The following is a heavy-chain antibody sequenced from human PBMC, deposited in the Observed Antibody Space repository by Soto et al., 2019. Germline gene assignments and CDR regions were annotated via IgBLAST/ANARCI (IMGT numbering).Heavy chain of an antibody. D-gene: IGHD5-18*01. CDR3: TFRLDSAMVFYGMDV. CDR1: GFAFSNAW. J-gene: IGHJ6*02. V-gene: IGHV3-15*07. Sequence: EVQLVESGGGLVKPGGSLRLSCAASGFAFSNAWMNWVRQAPGKGLEWVGRIKSKSDAGTTDYAAPVKGRFTISRDESKNTLFLQMNSLKTEDTAVYYCTFRLDSAMVFYGMDVWGQGTTVTVSS. CDR2: IKSKSDAGTT.